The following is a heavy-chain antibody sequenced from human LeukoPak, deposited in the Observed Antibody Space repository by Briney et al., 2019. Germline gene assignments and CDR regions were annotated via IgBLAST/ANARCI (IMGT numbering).Heavy chain of an antibody. CDR2: IYSGGST. D-gene: IGHD1/OR15-1a*01. Sequence: GGSLRLSCAASGFTVSSNYMSWVRQAPGKGLEWDSVIYSGGSTYYADSVKGRFTISRDNSKNTLYLQMNSLRAEDTAVYYCARDSLVGTPGYFDYWGQGTLVTVSS. CDR1: GFTVSSNY. V-gene: IGHV3-53*01. CDR3: ARDSLVGTPGYFDY. J-gene: IGHJ4*02.